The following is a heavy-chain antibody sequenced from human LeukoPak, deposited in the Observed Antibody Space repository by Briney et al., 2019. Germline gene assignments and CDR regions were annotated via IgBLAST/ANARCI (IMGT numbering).Heavy chain of an antibody. CDR2: IIPIFGTA. J-gene: IGHJ1*01. CDR1: GGTFSSYA. D-gene: IGHD3-22*01. V-gene: IGHV1-69*13. Sequence: SVTVSCTASGGTFSSYAISWVRQAPGQGLEWMGGIIPIFGTANYAQKFQGRVTNTADESTSTAYMELSSLRSEDTAVYYCARDGGGYYYDSSGYYDMYFQHWGQGTLVTVSS. CDR3: ARDGGGYYYDSSGYYDMYFQH.